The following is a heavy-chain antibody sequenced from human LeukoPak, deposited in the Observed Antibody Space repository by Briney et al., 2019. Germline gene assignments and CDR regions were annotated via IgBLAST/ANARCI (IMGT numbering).Heavy chain of an antibody. D-gene: IGHD2-15*01. CDR1: GFTFSSYA. Sequence: GGSLRLSCAASGFTFSSYAMSWVRQAPGKGLEWVSAISGSGGSTYYADSVKGRFTISRDNSKNTLYLQMNSLRAEDTAVYYCAKEVGIVVVVAATTYYFDYWGQGTLVTVSS. J-gene: IGHJ4*02. CDR2: ISGSGGST. V-gene: IGHV3-23*01. CDR3: AKEVGIVVVVAATTYYFDY.